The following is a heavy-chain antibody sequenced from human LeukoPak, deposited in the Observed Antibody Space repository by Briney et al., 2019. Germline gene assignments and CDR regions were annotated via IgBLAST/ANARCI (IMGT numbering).Heavy chain of an antibody. CDR2: IIPIFGTA. CDR3: ERANRGMGSYHYDSSRWQAFDI. Sequence: GASVKVSCKASGGTVSSYAISWVRQAPGQGLEWMGGIIPIFGTANYSQKFQGRVTITADESTSTAYMELSSLRSEDTAVYYCERANRGMGSYHYDSSRWQAFDIWGPGTMVTVSS. V-gene: IGHV1-69*13. J-gene: IGHJ3*02. CDR1: GGTVSSYA. D-gene: IGHD3-22*01.